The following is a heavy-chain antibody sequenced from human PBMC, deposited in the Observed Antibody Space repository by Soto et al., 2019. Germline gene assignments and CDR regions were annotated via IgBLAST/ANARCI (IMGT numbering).Heavy chain of an antibody. CDR1: GYTFTSYD. V-gene: IGHV1-8*01. CDR2: MNPNSGNT. J-gene: IGHJ6*02. CDR3: AGIRSFYYGMDV. Sequence: ASVKVSCKASGYTFTSYDINWVRQATGQGLEYLGWMNPNSGNTKYSQKFQGRVTITRDTSASTAYMELSSLRSEDTAVYYCAGIRSFYYGMDVWGQGTTVTVSS.